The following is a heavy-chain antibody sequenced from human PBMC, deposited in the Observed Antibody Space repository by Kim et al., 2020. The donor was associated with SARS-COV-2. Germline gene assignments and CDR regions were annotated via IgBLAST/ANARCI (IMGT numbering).Heavy chain of an antibody. J-gene: IGHJ4*02. Sequence: SETLSLTCAVSGGSISSSNWWSWVRQPPGKGLEWIGEIYHSGSTNYNPSLKSRVTISVDKSKNQFSLKLSSVTAADTAVYYCARECGDDYYDSSGYLYYFDYWGQGTLVTVSS. CDR3: ARECGDDYYDSSGYLYYFDY. V-gene: IGHV4-4*02. D-gene: IGHD3-22*01. CDR1: GGSISSSNW. CDR2: IYHSGST.